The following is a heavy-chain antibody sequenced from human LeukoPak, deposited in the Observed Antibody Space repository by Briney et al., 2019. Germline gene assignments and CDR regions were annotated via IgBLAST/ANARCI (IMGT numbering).Heavy chain of an antibody. V-gene: IGHV3-48*01. J-gene: IGHJ4*02. CDR2: IRGRSDTT. D-gene: IGHD2-2*01. Sequence: PGGSLRLSCAASGFTFTMFSMNWLRQAPGKGLEWIAFIRGRSDTTYYADSVPGRFTISRDNAEDSVYLQMDSLRVEDTAVYYCARDQGGRYCSSTSCYTFNYWGQGTLVTVSS. CDR3: ARDQGGRYCSSTSCYTFNY. CDR1: GFTFTMFS.